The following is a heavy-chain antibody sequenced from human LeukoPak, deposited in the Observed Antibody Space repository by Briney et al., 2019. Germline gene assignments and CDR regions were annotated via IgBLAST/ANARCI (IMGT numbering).Heavy chain of an antibody. Sequence: SETLSLTCTVSGVSVTSYCWSWLRQPAGKGLEWIGRIYTSGSTSYNPSLRSRLTMSVDTSKNQFSLNLSPVTAADTAVYYCARFTKDSSSSSGYYFDYWGQGTLVTVSS. CDR1: GVSVTSYC. J-gene: IGHJ4*02. CDR3: ARFTKDSSSSSGYYFDY. D-gene: IGHD6-13*01. CDR2: IYTSGST. V-gene: IGHV4-4*07.